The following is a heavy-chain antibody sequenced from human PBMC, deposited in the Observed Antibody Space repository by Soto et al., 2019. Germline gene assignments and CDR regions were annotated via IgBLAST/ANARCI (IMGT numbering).Heavy chain of an antibody. D-gene: IGHD2-2*01. CDR2: INPILGIA. J-gene: IGHJ3*02. CDR1: GYTFTGYY. Sequence: SVKVSCKASGYTFTGYYMHWVRQAPGQGLEWMGWINPILGIANYAQKFQGRVTITADKSTSTAYMELSSLRSEDTAVYYCARDLYCSSTSCYWGQGDAFDIWGQGTMVTVSS. V-gene: IGHV1-69*10. CDR3: ARDLYCSSTSCYWGQGDAFDI.